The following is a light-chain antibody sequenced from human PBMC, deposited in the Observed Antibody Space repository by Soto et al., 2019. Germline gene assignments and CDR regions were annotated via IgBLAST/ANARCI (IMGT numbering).Light chain of an antibody. J-gene: IGKJ2*01. V-gene: IGKV1-39*01. CDR3: QQSYSTPPYT. CDR2: AAS. Sequence: DSQMNQSPSSLSASVGDRVTITCRASQSISSYLNWYQQKPGKAPKLLIYAASSLQSGVPSRFSGSGSGTDFTLTISSLQPEDFATYYCQQSYSTPPYTFGHGTKLEIK. CDR1: QSISSY.